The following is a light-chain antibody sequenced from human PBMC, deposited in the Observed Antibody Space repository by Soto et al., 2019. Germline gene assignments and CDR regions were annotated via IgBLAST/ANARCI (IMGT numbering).Light chain of an antibody. CDR2: AAS. Sequence: AIQMTQSPSSLSASVGDRVTITCRASQGIRNDLGWYQQKPGKAPKLLIYAASSLQSGVPSRFSGSGSGTDFTLTISSLQPEGFATYYCLPDYNYPRTFGQGTKVEIK. CDR1: QGIRND. CDR3: LPDYNYPRT. V-gene: IGKV1-6*01. J-gene: IGKJ1*01.